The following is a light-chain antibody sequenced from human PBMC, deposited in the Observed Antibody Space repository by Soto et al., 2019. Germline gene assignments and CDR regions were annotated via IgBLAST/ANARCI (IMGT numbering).Light chain of an antibody. Sequence: QSALTQPASVSGSPGQSITISCTGTSSDVGTYNLVSWYQQHPGKAPKLVIYEVTKRPSGVSDRFSGSKSGNTASLTISGLQAEDEADYYCRSYANSSTFHAIFGGGTKLTVL. J-gene: IGLJ7*01. CDR1: SSDVGTYNL. CDR3: RSYANSSTFHAI. CDR2: EVT. V-gene: IGLV2-23*02.